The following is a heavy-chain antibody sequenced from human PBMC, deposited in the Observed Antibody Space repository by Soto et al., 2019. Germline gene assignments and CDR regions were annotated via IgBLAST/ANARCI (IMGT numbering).Heavy chain of an antibody. V-gene: IGHV5-10-1*01. J-gene: IGHJ6*01. CDR3: ARHMVRGVNTVYYYSGMDV. CDR1: GYSFTSYW. CDR2: IDPSDSYT. D-gene: IGHD3-10*01. Sequence: GESMKISCKGSGYSFTSYWIIWVRQIPGKGLEWMGRIDPSDSYTNYSPSFQGHVTISADKSITTAYLQSSSPKVSDTAIYYLARHMVRGVNTVYYYSGMDVWGQGTTVTVSS.